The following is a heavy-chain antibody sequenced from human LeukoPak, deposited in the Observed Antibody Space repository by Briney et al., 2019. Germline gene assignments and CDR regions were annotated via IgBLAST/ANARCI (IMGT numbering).Heavy chain of an antibody. V-gene: IGHV1-2*02. CDR2: VNPDNGAT. CDR1: GYTFTGNY. D-gene: IGHD3-9*01. CDR3: ARETWFFAY. Sequence: GASVKVSCKASGYTFTGNYMHWVRQAPGQGLEWMGWVNPDNGATDYAQRFQGRVTLTRDTSISTAHMELSSLKSDDTAVYFCARETWFFAYWGQGTLVTVSS. J-gene: IGHJ4*02.